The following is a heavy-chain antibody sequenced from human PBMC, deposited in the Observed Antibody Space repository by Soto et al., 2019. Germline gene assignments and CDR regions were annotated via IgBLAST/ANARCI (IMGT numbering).Heavy chain of an antibody. J-gene: IGHJ6*02. V-gene: IGHV5-51*01. CDR3: ARHFSSVQDQQYIMDV. CDR1: GYSFSNYW. CDR2: IYPGDSDI. Sequence: GESLKISCKASGYSFSNYWIGWVRQMPGKGLEWMGIIYPGDSDIKYSPSFRGLVTISADRSINTAYLQWRGLEASDTAMYYCARHFSSVQDQQYIMDVWGQGTTVTVS. D-gene: IGHD2-2*01.